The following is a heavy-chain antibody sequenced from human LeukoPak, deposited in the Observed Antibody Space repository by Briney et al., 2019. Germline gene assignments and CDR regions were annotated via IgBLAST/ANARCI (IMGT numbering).Heavy chain of an antibody. CDR2: IYNSGIT. J-gene: IGHJ5*02. CDR3: ARVYSSSWYPPHWFDP. V-gene: IGHV4-61*10. CDR1: GGSISSGNYY. D-gene: IGHD6-13*01. Sequence: PSETLSLTCTVSGGSISSGNYYWSWIRQPAGKGLEYIGRIYNSGITNYNPSLKSRVTISVDTSKNQFSLKLSSVTAADTAVYYCARVYSSSWYPPHWFDPWGQGTLVTVSS.